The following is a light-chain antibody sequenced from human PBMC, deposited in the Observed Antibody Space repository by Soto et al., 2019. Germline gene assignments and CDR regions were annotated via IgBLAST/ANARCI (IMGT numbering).Light chain of an antibody. V-gene: IGKV1-33*01. CDR1: LDISNS. CDR3: QQYDRLFT. CDR2: DAS. J-gene: IGKJ3*01. Sequence: DIQMTQSPSSLSASVGDRVTITCQASLDISNSLNWYQQKPGKAPKLLIYDASNLETGVPSRFSGSGSGTDFTFTISSLQHEDIATYYCQQYDRLFTFGPGTKVDIK.